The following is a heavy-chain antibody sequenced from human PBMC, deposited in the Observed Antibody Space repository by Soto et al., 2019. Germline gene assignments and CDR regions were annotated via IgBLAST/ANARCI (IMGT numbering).Heavy chain of an antibody. Sequence: PGGSLRISWAASGFTFSNAWMSWVRQAPGKGLEWVGRIKSKTDGGTTDYAAPVKDRFTISRDDSKNTLYLQMNSLRSDDTAVYYCARDLATVTTKFDPWGQGTLVTVSS. CDR2: IKSKTDGGTT. CDR3: ARDLATVTTKFDP. D-gene: IGHD4-17*01. CDR1: GFTFSNAW. V-gene: IGHV3-15*01. J-gene: IGHJ5*02.